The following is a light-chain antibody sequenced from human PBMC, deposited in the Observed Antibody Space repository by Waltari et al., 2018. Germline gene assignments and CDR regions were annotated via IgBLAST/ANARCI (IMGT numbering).Light chain of an antibody. Sequence: EIVLTQSPATLSVSPGERDTLSCRASQSVSSHVAWYTQKPGQAHRLLMFVASTRATGIPARFSGSGSGTEFTLTISSLESEDAGVYDCEHYENWPHTFGGGTKVEIK. CDR1: QSVSSH. J-gene: IGKJ4*01. CDR2: VAS. V-gene: IGKV3D-15*01. CDR3: EHYENWPHT.